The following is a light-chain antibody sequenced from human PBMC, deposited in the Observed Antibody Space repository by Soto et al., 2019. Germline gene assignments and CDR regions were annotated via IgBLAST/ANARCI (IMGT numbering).Light chain of an antibody. CDR3: ASWDDSLSGNWV. J-gene: IGLJ3*02. CDR2: RIN. V-gene: IGLV1-47*01. Sequence: QSVLTQPPSASGIPGQGVTISCSGSDSNIGTNYVYWYQQRPGTAPKLLIYRINQRPSGVPDRFSATKSGTAASLAISGLRFEDEADYYCASWDDSLSGNWVFGGGTKLTVL. CDR1: DSNIGTNY.